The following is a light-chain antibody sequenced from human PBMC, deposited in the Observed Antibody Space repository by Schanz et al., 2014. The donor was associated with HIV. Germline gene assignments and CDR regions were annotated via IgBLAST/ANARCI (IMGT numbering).Light chain of an antibody. CDR2: WAS. Sequence: DTVMTQSPDSLALSLGERATINCKSSQSVLYSPDNKNYLAWYQQKPGQPPKLLLYWASTRESGVPDRFSGSGSGTDFTLTISSLQAADVAVYYCQQHYSTPITFGQGTRLEIK. J-gene: IGKJ5*01. CDR1: QSVLYSPDNKNY. CDR3: QQHYSTPIT. V-gene: IGKV4-1*01.